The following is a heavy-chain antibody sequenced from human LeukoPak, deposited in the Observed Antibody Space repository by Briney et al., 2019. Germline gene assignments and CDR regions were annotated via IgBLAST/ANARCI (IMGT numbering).Heavy chain of an antibody. CDR1: GFTFSTYA. V-gene: IGHV3-30*01. CDR2: ISYDGSNK. D-gene: IGHD3-22*01. CDR3: ARDFYYDSSGYQGGYFDY. J-gene: IGHJ4*02. Sequence: PGGSLRLSCAASGFTFSTYAVHWVRQAPGKGLEWVAVISYDGSNKYYADSVKGRFTISRDNSKNTLYLQMNSLRAEDTAVYYCARDFYYDSSGYQGGYFDYWGQGTLVIVSS.